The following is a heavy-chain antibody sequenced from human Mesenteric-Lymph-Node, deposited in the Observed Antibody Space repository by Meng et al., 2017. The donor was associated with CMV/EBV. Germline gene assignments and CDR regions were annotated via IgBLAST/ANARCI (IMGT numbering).Heavy chain of an antibody. CDR2: IGNDGTNK. Sequence: GESLKISCAASGFTFSSYGMHWVRQAPGKGLEWVAFIGNDGTNKYHADSVKGRFTISRDNSKNTLYLQLNSLRPDDTAVFYCAKSGYYDFWSGSTNLPFDYWGQGTLVTVSS. D-gene: IGHD3-3*01. J-gene: IGHJ4*02. CDR1: GFTFSSYG. V-gene: IGHV3-30*02. CDR3: AKSGYYDFWSGSTNLPFDY.